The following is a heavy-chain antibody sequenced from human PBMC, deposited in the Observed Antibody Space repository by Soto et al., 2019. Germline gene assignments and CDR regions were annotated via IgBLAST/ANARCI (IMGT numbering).Heavy chain of an antibody. CDR2: IRSKANSYAT. D-gene: IGHD6-6*01. V-gene: IGHV3-73*01. Sequence: GWSLRLSCAASGFTFIGSAMHWVRQASGKGLEWVGRIRSKANSYATAYAASVKGRFTISRDDSKNTAYLQMNSLKTEDTAVYYCTSPMYSSSISYGMDVWGQGTTVTVSS. CDR1: GFTFIGSA. J-gene: IGHJ6*02. CDR3: TSPMYSSSISYGMDV.